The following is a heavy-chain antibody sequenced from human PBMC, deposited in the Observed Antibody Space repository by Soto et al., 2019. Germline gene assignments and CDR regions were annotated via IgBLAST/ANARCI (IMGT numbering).Heavy chain of an antibody. CDR3: AREGAGYSGYDYAFDI. J-gene: IGHJ3*02. D-gene: IGHD5-12*01. V-gene: IGHV1-18*01. Sequence: ASVKVSCKASGYTFTNFGISWVRQAPGQGLEWMGWISAYNGNTNYAQNFQGRVTMTTDTSTSTAYMELRSLRSEDTAVYYCAREGAGYSGYDYAFDIWGQGTMVT. CDR1: GYTFTNFG. CDR2: ISAYNGNT.